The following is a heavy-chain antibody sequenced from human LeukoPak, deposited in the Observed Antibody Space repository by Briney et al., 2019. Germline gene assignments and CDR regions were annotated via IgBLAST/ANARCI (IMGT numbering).Heavy chain of an antibody. CDR3: AREYRDGYNFGGMDV. CDR1: GYTFTSYG. Sequence: ASVKVSCKASGYTFTSYGISWVRQAPGQGLEWMGWISAYNGNTNYAQKLQGRVTMTTDTSTSTAYMELRSLRSDDTAVYYCAREYRDGYNFGGMDVWGQGTTVTASS. J-gene: IGHJ6*02. V-gene: IGHV1-18*01. D-gene: IGHD5-24*01. CDR2: ISAYNGNT.